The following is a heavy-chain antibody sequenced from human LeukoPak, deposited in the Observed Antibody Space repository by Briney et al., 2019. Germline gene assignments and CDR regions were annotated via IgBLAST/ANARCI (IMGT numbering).Heavy chain of an antibody. CDR2: IKDDESEK. V-gene: IGHV3-7*01. J-gene: IGHJ4*02. CDR1: GFSFSYGW. Sequence: AGGSLRLSCAASGFSFSYGWMNWVRNAQGQGLDRVANIKDDESEKNYVDSVKGRFTISRDNAKNTLYLQMNSLRAEDTAAYYCARVYSGKTGNEYWGQGTLVTVSS. CDR3: ARVYSGKTGNEY. D-gene: IGHD6-19*01.